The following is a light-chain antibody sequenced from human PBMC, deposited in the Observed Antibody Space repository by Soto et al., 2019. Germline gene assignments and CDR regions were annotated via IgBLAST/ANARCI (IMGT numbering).Light chain of an antibody. CDR2: AAS. Sequence: GDRVTITCRASQGIGVYLAWFQQKPGKVPKLLIYAASALQSGVPSRFSGSGSGTDFTLTISSLQPEDIATYYCQKYNSAPLTFGGGTMVEIK. J-gene: IGKJ4*01. V-gene: IGKV1-27*01. CDR3: QKYNSAPLT. CDR1: QGIGVY.